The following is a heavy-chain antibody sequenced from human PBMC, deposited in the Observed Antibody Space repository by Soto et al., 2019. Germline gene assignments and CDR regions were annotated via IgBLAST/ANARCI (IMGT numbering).Heavy chain of an antibody. CDR1: GGSISSYY. Sequence: SETLSLTCTVSGGSISSYYWSWIRQPPGKGLEWIGEIYHSGSTNYNPSLKSRVTISVDKSKNQFSLKLSSVTAADTAVYYCARGGDYVWGSYRNYFDYWGQGTLVTVSS. CDR2: IYHSGST. J-gene: IGHJ4*02. CDR3: ARGGDYVWGSYRNYFDY. V-gene: IGHV4-59*12. D-gene: IGHD3-16*02.